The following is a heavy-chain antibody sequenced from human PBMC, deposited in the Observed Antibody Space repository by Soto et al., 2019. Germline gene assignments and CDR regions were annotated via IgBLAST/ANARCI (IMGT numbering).Heavy chain of an antibody. CDR1: GGTFSSCA. V-gene: IGHV1-69*13. J-gene: IGHJ4*02. CDR2: IIPIFGTA. CDR3: ARVPQYDSSGYYYLFDY. Sequence: SVKVSCNASGGTFSSCAISWVRQAPGQVLEWMGGIIPIFGTANYAQKFQGRVTITADESTSTAYMELSSLRSEDTAVYYCARVPQYDSSGYYYLFDYWGQGTLVTVSS. D-gene: IGHD3-22*01.